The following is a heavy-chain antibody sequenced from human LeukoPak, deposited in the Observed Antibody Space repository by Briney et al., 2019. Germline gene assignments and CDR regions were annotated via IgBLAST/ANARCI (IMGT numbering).Heavy chain of an antibody. D-gene: IGHD3-22*01. CDR1: GGTFSSYA. CDR3: ARDRDYYYDSSGYSPNWFDP. V-gene: IGHV1-69*04. Sequence: SVKVSCKASGGTFSSYAISWVRQAPGQGLEWMGRIIPILGIANYAQKFQGRVTITADKSTSTAYMELSSLRSEDTAVYYCARDRDYYYDSSGYSPNWFDPWGQGTLVTVSS. J-gene: IGHJ5*02. CDR2: IIPILGIA.